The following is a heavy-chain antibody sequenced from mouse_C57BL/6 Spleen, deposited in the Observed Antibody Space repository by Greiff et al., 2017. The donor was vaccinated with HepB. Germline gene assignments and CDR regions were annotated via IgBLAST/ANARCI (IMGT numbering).Heavy chain of an antibody. Sequence: VQLQQPGTELVKPGASVKLSCKASGYTFTSYWMHWVKQRPGQGLEWIGNINPSNGGTNYNEKFKSKATLTVDKSSSTAYMQLSSLTSEDSAVYYCARSGLPYYYAMDDWGQGTSVTVSS. J-gene: IGHJ4*01. CDR2: INPSNGGT. D-gene: IGHD2-10*01. CDR3: ARSGLPYYYAMDD. V-gene: IGHV1-53*01. CDR1: GYTFTSYW.